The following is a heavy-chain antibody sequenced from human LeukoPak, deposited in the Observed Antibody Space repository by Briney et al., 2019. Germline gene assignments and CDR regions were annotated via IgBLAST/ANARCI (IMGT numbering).Heavy chain of an antibody. CDR1: GFIFRSYW. CDR2: INTEGSST. D-gene: IGHD1-26*01. V-gene: IGHV3-74*01. CDR3: ARELVGGNSF. J-gene: IGHJ4*02. Sequence: PGGSLRLSCAASGFIFRSYWMHWVRQAPGRGLVWVSRINTEGSSTNYADSVKGRFTISRDNAKNTLYLQMNSLRAEDTAVYYCARELVGGNSFWGQGTLVTVSS.